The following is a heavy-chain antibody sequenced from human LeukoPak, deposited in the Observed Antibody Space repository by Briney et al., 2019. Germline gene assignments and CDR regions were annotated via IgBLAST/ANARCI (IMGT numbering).Heavy chain of an antibody. CDR2: ISGSGGST. D-gene: IGHD3-22*01. CDR1: GFTFSSYA. V-gene: IGHV3-23*01. J-gene: IGHJ4*02. Sequence: PGGSLRLSCAASGFTFSSYAMSWVRQAPGKGLEWVSAISGSGGSTYYADSVKGRFTISRDNSKNTLYLQMNSLRAEDTAVYYCAPTPQYYYDSSGYLNYWGQGTLVTVSS. CDR3: APTPQYYYDSSGYLNY.